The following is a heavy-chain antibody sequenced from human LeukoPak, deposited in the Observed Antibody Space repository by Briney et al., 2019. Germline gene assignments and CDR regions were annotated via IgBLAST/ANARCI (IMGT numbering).Heavy chain of an antibody. V-gene: IGHV4-34*01. Sequence: SETLSLTCAVYGGSFSGYYWSWIRQPPGKGLEWIGEINHSGSTNYNPSLKRRVTISVDTPKNQFSLKLSSVTAADTAVYYCARHLGYSYGVLSYWGQGTLVTVSS. CDR3: ARHLGYSYGVLSY. D-gene: IGHD5-18*01. J-gene: IGHJ4*02. CDR2: INHSGST. CDR1: GGSFSGYY.